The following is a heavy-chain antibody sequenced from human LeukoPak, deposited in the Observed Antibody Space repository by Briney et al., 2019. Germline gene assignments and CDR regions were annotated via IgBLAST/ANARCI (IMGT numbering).Heavy chain of an antibody. CDR1: GGSISSYY. CDR3: ARHPSDWYFDL. V-gene: IGHV4-59*08. CDR2: IYYSGST. J-gene: IGHJ2*01. Sequence: SETLSLTCTVSGGSISSYYWSWIRQPPGKGLEWIGYIYYSGSTNYNPSLKSRVTISVDTSKNQFSLKLSSVTAADTAVYYCARHPSDWYFDLWGRGTLVTVSS.